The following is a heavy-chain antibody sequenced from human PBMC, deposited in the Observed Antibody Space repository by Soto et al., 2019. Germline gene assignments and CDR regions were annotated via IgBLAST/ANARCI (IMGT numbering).Heavy chain of an antibody. CDR1: GGSISSSSYY. CDR2: IYYSGST. V-gene: IGHV4-39*01. J-gene: IGHJ5*02. Sequence: KQSQTLSLTCTVSGGSISSSSYYWGWIRQPPGKGLEWIGSIYYSGSTYYNPSLKSRVTISVDTSKNQFSLKLSSVTAADTAVYYCARWGFNDFWSGYPSSYNWFDPWGQGTLVTVSS. D-gene: IGHD3-3*01. CDR3: ARWGFNDFWSGYPSSYNWFDP.